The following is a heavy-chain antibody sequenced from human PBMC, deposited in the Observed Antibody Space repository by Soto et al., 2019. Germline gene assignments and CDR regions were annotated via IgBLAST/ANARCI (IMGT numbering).Heavy chain of an antibody. D-gene: IGHD2-2*01. J-gene: IGHJ4*02. V-gene: IGHV3-33*01. CDR3: ARDADTSSHFSYYDY. Sequence: QVQLVESGGGVVQPGRSLRLSCAASGFTFSSYGMHWVRQAPGKGLEWVTGIWHDARDQYYAESVKGRFTISRDNSKNTLSLQMNSLRVEATAVYYCARDADTSSHFSYYDYWGQGPLVIASS. CDR2: IWHDARDQ. CDR1: GFTFSSYG.